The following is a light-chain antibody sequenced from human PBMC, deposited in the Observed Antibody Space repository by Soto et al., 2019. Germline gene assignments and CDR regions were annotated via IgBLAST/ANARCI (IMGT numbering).Light chain of an antibody. CDR3: QQRSNWPPIT. J-gene: IGKJ5*01. CDR2: VAS. CDR1: QSVSNNY. Sequence: FTQSPGTLSLSLGERATLSCRASQSVSNNYLAWYQQKPGQAPRLLIYVASNRATGIPARFSGSGSGTDFTLTISSLEPEDFAVYYCQQRSNWPPITFGQGTRLEIK. V-gene: IGKV3-11*01.